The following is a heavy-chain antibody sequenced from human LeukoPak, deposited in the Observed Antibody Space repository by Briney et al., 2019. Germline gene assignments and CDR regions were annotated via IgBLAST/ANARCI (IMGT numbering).Heavy chain of an antibody. V-gene: IGHV3-30*02. CDR2: IRYDGNNK. J-gene: IGHJ4*02. CDR1: EFTFSSYW. CDR3: ARDRHVYYDILTGYASYFEY. Sequence: GGSLRLSCAASEFTFSSYWMSWVRQAPGKGLEWVAFIRYDGNNKFYADSVKGRFTISRDNSKNTLYLQMNSLRPEDTAVYYCARDRHVYYDILTGYASYFEYWGQGALVTVSS. D-gene: IGHD3-9*01.